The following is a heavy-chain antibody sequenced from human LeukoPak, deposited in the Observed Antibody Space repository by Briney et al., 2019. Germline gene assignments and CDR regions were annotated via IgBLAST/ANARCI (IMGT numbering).Heavy chain of an antibody. D-gene: IGHD3-10*01. Sequence: SETLSLTCAVNGGSFSGYHWGWIRQPPGKGLEWIGSIYYSGSTYYNPSLKSRVTISVDTSKNQFSLKLNSVTATDTAVYYCARHYGPWGQGTLVTVSS. CDR2: IYYSGST. V-gene: IGHV4-39*01. CDR3: ARHYGP. J-gene: IGHJ4*02. CDR1: GGSFSGYH.